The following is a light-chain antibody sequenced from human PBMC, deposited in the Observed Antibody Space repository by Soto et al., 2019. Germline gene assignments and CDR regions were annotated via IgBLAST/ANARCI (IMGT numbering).Light chain of an antibody. Sequence: EVVLTQSPATLSLSPGERATLSCTASQSVGKYLAWYQQRPGQAPRLLIYDASNRATGIPARFSGSGSGTEFTLTISSLQSEDFAVYYCQQYNNWPPWTFGQGTKVDI. CDR3: QQYNNWPPWT. CDR2: DAS. J-gene: IGKJ1*01. CDR1: QSVGKY. V-gene: IGKV3-11*01.